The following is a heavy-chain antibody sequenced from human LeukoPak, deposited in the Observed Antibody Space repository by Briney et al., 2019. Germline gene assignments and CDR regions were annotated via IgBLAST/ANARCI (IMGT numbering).Heavy chain of an antibody. D-gene: IGHD1-26*01. J-gene: IGHJ4*02. V-gene: IGHV4-39*07. CDR2: IYYSGSS. Sequence: PSETPSLTCTVSGGSISSSGYYWGWVRQPPGKELEWIGSIYYSGSSHYNPSLKSRVSMSRDTAKNQFSLNLSSVTAADTAVYYCARVGVTADFDYWGQGTLVTVSS. CDR1: GGSISSSGYY. CDR3: ARVGVTADFDY.